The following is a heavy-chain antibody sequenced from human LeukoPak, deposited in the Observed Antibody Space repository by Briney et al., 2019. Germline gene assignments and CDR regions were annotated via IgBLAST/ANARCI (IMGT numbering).Heavy chain of an antibody. CDR3: ARAPYYYDDSGYYYDNFYYGMDV. CDR2: IYSGGTT. CDR1: GFTVSSNY. V-gene: IGHV3-53*01. D-gene: IGHD3-22*01. J-gene: IGHJ6*02. Sequence: GGSRRLSCAASGFTVSSNYMNWVRQAPGKGLEWVSVIYSGGTTYYADSVEGRFTISRDNSKNMLYLQMNSLRAEDTAVYYCARAPYYYDDSGYYYDNFYYGMDVWGQGTTVTVSS.